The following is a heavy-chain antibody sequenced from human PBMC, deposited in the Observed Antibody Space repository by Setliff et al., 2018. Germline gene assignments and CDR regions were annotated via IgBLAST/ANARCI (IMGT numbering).Heavy chain of an antibody. CDR3: ARDPLTTNRRRAFDI. Sequence: SETLSLTCTVSGGSISRRTYYWSWIRQPAGKGLEWIGYIYYSGNTYYNPSLKSRVTISVDTSKNQFSLKLSSVTAADTAAYYCARDPLTTNRRRAFDIWGQGTMVTVSS. CDR1: GGSISRRTYY. V-gene: IGHV4-31*03. CDR2: IYYSGNT. J-gene: IGHJ3*02. D-gene: IGHD4-17*01.